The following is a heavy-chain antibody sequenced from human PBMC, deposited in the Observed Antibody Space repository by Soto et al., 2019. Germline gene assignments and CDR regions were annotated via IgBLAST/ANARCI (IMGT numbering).Heavy chain of an antibody. CDR3: ARDSRRRVLRYFDQGLDP. Sequence: PGGSLRLSCAASGFTFSSYGMHWVRQAPGKGLEWVAVIWYDGSNKYYADSVKGRFTISRDNSKNTLYLQMNSLRAEDTAVYYCARDSRRRVLRYFDQGLDPWGQGTLVTVSS. CDR1: GFTFSSYG. V-gene: IGHV3-33*01. D-gene: IGHD3-9*01. CDR2: IWYDGSNK. J-gene: IGHJ5*02.